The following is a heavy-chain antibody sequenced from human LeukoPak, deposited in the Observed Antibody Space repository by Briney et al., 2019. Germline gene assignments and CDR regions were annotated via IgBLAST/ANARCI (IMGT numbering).Heavy chain of an antibody. CDR2: IKTDGSEK. Sequence: GGSLRLSCEGSGFTFSNYWMGWVRQAPGKGLQWVANIKTDGSEKYYVDSVKGRFTISRDNSKNALYLQMNSLRAEDTAVYYCARPPTAYYYGSGSFKEPWYFDYWGQGTLVTVSS. V-gene: IGHV3-7*01. D-gene: IGHD3-10*01. CDR3: ARPPTAYYYGSGSFKEPWYFDY. J-gene: IGHJ4*02. CDR1: GFTFSNYW.